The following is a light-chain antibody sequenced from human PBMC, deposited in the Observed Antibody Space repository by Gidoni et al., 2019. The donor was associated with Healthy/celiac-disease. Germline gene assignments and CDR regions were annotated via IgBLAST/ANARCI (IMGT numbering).Light chain of an antibody. CDR1: QDISNY. V-gene: IGKV1-33*01. CDR2: DAS. Sequence: DIQMTQSPSSLSASVGDRVTITCQASQDISNYLNWYQQKPGKAPKLLIYDASNLETGVPSRFSGSVSGTDFTFTISSLQPADIATYYCQQYDTLFTFGPGTKVDIK. CDR3: QQYDTLFT. J-gene: IGKJ3*01.